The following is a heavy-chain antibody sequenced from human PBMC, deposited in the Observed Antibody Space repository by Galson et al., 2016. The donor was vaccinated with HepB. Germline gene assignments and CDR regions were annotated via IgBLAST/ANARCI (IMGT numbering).Heavy chain of an antibody. CDR3: ARHFAGWFDP. V-gene: IGHV4-59*01. CDR1: GESFSDYY. J-gene: IGHJ5*02. D-gene: IGHD3-3*02. Sequence: SETLSLTCAVSGESFSDYYWSWIRQPPGEGLEWIGYTSYIRSANYNPSLKSRITISVDTSKNQISLRLNSVTATDTAVYYCARHFAGWFDPWGQGTLVTVSS. CDR2: TSYIRSA.